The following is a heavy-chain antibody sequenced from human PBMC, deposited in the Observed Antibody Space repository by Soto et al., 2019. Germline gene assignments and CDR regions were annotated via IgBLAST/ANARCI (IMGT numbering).Heavy chain of an antibody. CDR3: ARDHLNCSGGSCYFYYYYGMDV. Sequence: GGSLRLSCAASGSTFSDYYMSWIRQAPGKGLEWVSYISSSGSTIYYADSVKGRFTISRDNAKNSLYLQMNSLRAEDTAVYYCARDHLNCSGGSCYFYYYYGMDVWGQGTTVTVSS. V-gene: IGHV3-11*01. CDR2: ISSSGSTI. D-gene: IGHD2-15*01. J-gene: IGHJ6*02. CDR1: GSTFSDYY.